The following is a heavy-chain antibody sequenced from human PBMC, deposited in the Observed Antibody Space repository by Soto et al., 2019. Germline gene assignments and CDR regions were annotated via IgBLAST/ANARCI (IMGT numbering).Heavy chain of an antibody. D-gene: IGHD2-15*01. CDR1: GFTFTDHH. CDR2: INPNTGDA. V-gene: IGHV1-2*04. CDR3: DRDGAVAAGDNGMDG. Sequence: EQLEQSGAEVRRPGASVKVSCKASGFTFTDHHIHWVRQAPGQGLEWVGWINPNTGDAKFAQKLRGWVTMTTDTSIDTAYVALSSLTSDATAIYFWDRDGAVAAGDNGMDGWGRGTSVTVSS. J-gene: IGHJ6*02.